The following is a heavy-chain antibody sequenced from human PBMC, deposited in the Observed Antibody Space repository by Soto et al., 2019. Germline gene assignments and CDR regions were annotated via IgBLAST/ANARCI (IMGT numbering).Heavy chain of an antibody. V-gene: IGHV4-30-4*01. CDR2: IYYSGST. CDR3: ASYSMGYDFWSGSPYYYYGMDV. Sequence: SETLSLTCTVSGGSISSGDYYWSWIRQPPGKGLEWIGYIYYSGSTYYNPSLKSRVTISVDTSKNQFSLKLSSVTAADTAVYYCASYSMGYDFWSGSPYYYYGMDVWGQGTTVTVSS. J-gene: IGHJ6*02. CDR1: GGSISSGDYY. D-gene: IGHD3-3*01.